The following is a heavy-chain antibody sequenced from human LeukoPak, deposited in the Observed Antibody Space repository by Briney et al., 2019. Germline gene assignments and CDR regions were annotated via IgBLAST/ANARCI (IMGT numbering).Heavy chain of an antibody. CDR1: GYSISSGYY. V-gene: IGHV4-38-2*01. CDR2: IYHSGST. J-gene: IGHJ4*02. CDR3: ARHSLSVTYFDY. Sequence: SETLSLTCALSGYSISSGYYWGWIRQPPGKGLEWIGSIYHSGSTYYNPSLKNRVTISVDTSKNQFSLKLSSVTAADTAVYYCARHSLSVTYFDYWGQGTLVTVSS. D-gene: IGHD4-23*01.